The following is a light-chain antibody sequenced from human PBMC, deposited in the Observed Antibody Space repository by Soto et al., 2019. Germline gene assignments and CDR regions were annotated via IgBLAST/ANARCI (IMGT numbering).Light chain of an antibody. CDR2: GAS. Sequence: IVMTPSPASMSVSTGERATLSCRASESVSSNLACYQQKPGQAPRLLIYGASTRATGIPDRFSGGGSGTDFTLTISRLEPEDFAVYYCQQFSSYPLTFGGGTKV. J-gene: IGKJ4*01. CDR3: QQFSSYPLT. V-gene: IGKV3-15*01. CDR1: ESVSSN.